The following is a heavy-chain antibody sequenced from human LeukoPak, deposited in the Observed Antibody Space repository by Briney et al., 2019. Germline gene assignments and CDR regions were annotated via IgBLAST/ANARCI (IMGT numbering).Heavy chain of an antibody. J-gene: IGHJ4*02. Sequence: GRSLRLSCAASGFTFSTYALHWVRQAPAKGLEWVAVISYDDGSNKYYADSVKGRFTISRDNSKNTLYLQMNSLRTEDTAVYYCARESGGNTPYYFDYWGQGTLVTVSS. CDR2: ISYDDGSNK. CDR1: GFTFSTYA. V-gene: IGHV3-30*04. D-gene: IGHD2-2*02. CDR3: ARESGGNTPYYFDY.